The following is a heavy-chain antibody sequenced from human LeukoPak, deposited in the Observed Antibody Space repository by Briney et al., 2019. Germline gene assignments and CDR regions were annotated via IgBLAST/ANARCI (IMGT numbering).Heavy chain of an antibody. Sequence: ASVKVSCKVSGYTLTELSMHWVRQATGQGPEWMAWMNPNSGNTGYAQKFQGRITLTRDTSISTAYMELSSLTSEDTAVYYCARGPILVRGVIMADSVGGLDVWGQGTTVTVSS. V-gene: IGHV1-8*01. CDR1: GYTLTELS. CDR3: ARGPILVRGVIMADSVGGLDV. J-gene: IGHJ6*02. CDR2: MNPNSGNT. D-gene: IGHD3-10*01.